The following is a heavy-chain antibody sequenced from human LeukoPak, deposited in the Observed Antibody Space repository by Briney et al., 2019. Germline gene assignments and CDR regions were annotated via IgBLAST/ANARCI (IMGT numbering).Heavy chain of an antibody. V-gene: IGHV4-34*01. D-gene: IGHD5-12*01. J-gene: IGHJ4*02. CDR1: GGSFSGYY. CDR3: ARRFRGYSGYAREHYFDY. Sequence: PSETLSLTCAVYGGSFSGYYWSWIRQPPGKGLEWIGEINHSGSTNYNPSLKSRVTISVDTSKNQFSLKLSSVTAADTAVYYCARRFRGYSGYAREHYFDYWGQGTLVTVSS. CDR2: INHSGST.